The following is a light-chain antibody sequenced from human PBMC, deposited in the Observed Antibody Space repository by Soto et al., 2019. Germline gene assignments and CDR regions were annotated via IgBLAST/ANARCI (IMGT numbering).Light chain of an antibody. V-gene: IGKV3-20*01. CDR1: QSFASSY. Sequence: ESVLTQSPGTLSLSPGEGATLSCRASQSFASSYLAWYQQKPGQAPRLLIYGASNRATGIPDRFSGGGSGTDFTLTISRLEPEDFAVYYFQQYGIASYTFGQGTKLEIK. CDR2: GAS. J-gene: IGKJ2*01. CDR3: QQYGIASYT.